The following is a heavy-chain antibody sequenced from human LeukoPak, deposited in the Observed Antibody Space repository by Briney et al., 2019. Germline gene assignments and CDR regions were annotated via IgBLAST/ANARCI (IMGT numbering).Heavy chain of an antibody. V-gene: IGHV1-2*02. CDR2: INPNSGGT. CDR1: GYTFTGYY. CDR3: ARGRPSGWTHYFDS. J-gene: IGHJ4*02. Sequence: ASVKVSCKASGYTFTGYYMHWVRQAPGQGLEWMGWINPNSGGTNYAQKFQGRVTMTRDTSISTAYMELSRPRSDDTAVYYCARGRPSGWTHYFDSWGQGTLVTVSS. D-gene: IGHD6-19*01.